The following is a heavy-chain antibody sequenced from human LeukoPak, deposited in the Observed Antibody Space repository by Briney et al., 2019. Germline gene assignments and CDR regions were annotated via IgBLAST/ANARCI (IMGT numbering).Heavy chain of an antibody. D-gene: IGHD3-10*01. J-gene: IGHJ4*02. V-gene: IGHV3-23*01. CDR2: ISGSGGRI. CDR1: GFTFSSYG. CDR3: AKDIGSYYDY. Sequence: GGSLRLSCAASGFTFSSYGMSWVRQAPGKGLEWVSAISGSGGRIYYADSVKGRFTISRDNSKNTLYLEMNSLRAEDTAVYYCAKDIGSYYDYWGQGILVTVSS.